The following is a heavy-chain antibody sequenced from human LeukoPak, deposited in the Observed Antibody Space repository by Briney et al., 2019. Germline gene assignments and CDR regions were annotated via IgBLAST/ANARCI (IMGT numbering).Heavy chain of an antibody. Sequence: GGSLRLSCAASGFTFSSYAMSWVRQAPGKGLEWVSAISGSGGSTYYADSVKGRFTISRDNSKNTLYLQMNSLRAEDTAVYYCARVYCSGGSCYRYCDYWGQGTLVTVSS. CDR1: GFTFSSYA. CDR3: ARVYCSGGSCYRYCDY. J-gene: IGHJ4*02. V-gene: IGHV3-23*01. CDR2: ISGSGGST. D-gene: IGHD2-15*01.